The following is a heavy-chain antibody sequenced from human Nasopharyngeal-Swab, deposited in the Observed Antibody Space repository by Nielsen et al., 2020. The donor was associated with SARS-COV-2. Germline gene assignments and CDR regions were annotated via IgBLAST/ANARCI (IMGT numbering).Heavy chain of an antibody. CDR3: ARGDIFFGGEIEDIVVVPAAMGFDY. Sequence: ASVKVSCKTSGYIFSSYGISWVRQAPGQGLEWLGWISAHNGNTNYAQKFQGRVTMTTDTFTSTAYMDLRGLRSDDTAVYYCARGDIFFGGEIEDIVVVPAAMGFDYWGQGTLVTVSS. D-gene: IGHD2-2*01. CDR2: ISAHNGNT. V-gene: IGHV1-18*01. J-gene: IGHJ4*02. CDR1: GYIFSSYG.